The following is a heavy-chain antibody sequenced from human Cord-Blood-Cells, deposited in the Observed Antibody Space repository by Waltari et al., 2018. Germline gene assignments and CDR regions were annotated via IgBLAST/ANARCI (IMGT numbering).Heavy chain of an antibody. Sequence: EVQLVESGGGLVKPGWSLRLSCADSGFSFSSYSMHSRRQAPGKGLRCVSSISSISSYIYDADSVKGRFTISRDNAKNSLYLQMNRLRAEDTAVYYCARVNWGSGNYFDYWGQGTLVTVSS. V-gene: IGHV3-21*01. J-gene: IGHJ4*02. CDR1: GFSFSSYS. D-gene: IGHD7-27*01. CDR2: ISSISSYI. CDR3: ARVNWGSGNYFDY.